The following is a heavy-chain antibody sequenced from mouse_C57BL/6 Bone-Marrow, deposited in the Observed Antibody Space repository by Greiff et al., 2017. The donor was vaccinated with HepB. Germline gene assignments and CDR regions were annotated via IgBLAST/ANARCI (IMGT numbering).Heavy chain of an antibody. CDR1: GYSFTDYN. D-gene: IGHD2-1*01. Sequence: EVKLLESGPELVKPGASVKISCKASGYSFTDYNMNWVKQSNGKSLEWIGVINPNYGTTSYNQKFKGKATLTVDQSSSTAYMQLNSLTSEDSAVYYCAREPLYGNYPHWYFDVWGTGTTVTVSS. V-gene: IGHV1-39*01. CDR2: INPNYGTT. J-gene: IGHJ1*03. CDR3: AREPLYGNYPHWYFDV.